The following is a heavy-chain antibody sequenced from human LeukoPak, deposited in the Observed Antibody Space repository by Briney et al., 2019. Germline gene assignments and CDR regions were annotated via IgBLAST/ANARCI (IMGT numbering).Heavy chain of an antibody. D-gene: IGHD3-10*01. CDR3: ARDRGQDDPIDI. CDR2: IWHDGSVL. J-gene: IGHJ4*02. CDR1: GFTLRSC. Sequence: PGGSLRLSCAASGFTLRSCMHWVRQAPGEGLVGVAVIWHDGSVLDYSESVKGRFTVSRDNRKNTLYLQLDSLRVEDTAVYYCARDRGQDDPIDIWGQGTLVTVSS. V-gene: IGHV3-33*01.